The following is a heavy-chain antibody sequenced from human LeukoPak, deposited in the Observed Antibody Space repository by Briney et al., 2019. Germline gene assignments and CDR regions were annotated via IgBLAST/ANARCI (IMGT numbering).Heavy chain of an antibody. D-gene: IGHD1-26*01. CDR2: IYTSGST. J-gene: IGHJ4*02. CDR3: ARLLSGSYRE. V-gene: IGHV4-4*09. Sequence: SETLSLTCTVSGGTISSYYWSWIRQPPGKGLEWIGYIYTSGSTNYNPSLKSRVTISVDTSKNQFSLKLSSVTAADTAVYYCARLLSGSYREWGQGTLVTVSS. CDR1: GGTISSYY.